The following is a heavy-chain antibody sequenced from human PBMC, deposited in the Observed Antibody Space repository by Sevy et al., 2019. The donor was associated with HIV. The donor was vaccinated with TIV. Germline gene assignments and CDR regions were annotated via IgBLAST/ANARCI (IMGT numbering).Heavy chain of an antibody. Sequence: GGSLRLSCIVSGFTFKSYAMHWVRQAPGKGLEWVTFIRNDGSTKYYTDSVRGRFTISRDNSKNTLYLQMNSLRGEETAVYYCAKGPHPAVTTSYGFDVWGQGTTVTVSS. V-gene: IGHV3-30*02. CDR1: GFTFKSYA. D-gene: IGHD4-17*01. CDR2: IRNDGSTK. J-gene: IGHJ6*02. CDR3: AKGPHPAVTTSYGFDV.